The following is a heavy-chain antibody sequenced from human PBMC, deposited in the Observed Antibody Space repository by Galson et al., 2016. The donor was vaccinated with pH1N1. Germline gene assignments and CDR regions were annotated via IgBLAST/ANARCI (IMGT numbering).Heavy chain of an antibody. Sequence: QSGAEVKKPGESVKISCKGSGYSFSTSWIGWVRQMPGKGLEWMGIIYPRDSDTHYSPSFQGQVTISADNSISTAYLQWSSLQASDTAMFFCARLAGSGDKPSDVDLLGRGTLVSVSS. V-gene: IGHV5-51*01. J-gene: IGHJ2*01. CDR1: GYSFSTSW. CDR2: IYPRDSDT. D-gene: IGHD5-12*01. CDR3: ARLAGSGDKPSDVDL.